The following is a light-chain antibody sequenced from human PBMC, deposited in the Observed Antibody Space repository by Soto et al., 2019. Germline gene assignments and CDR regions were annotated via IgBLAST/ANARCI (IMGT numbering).Light chain of an antibody. V-gene: IGKV3D-15*01. CDR2: GAS. CDR1: QSVDSN. CDR3: QQYNNWPLT. Sequence: DIVMTQSPATLSVSLGDGATLPCRASQSVDSNLAWYQQKPGKTPKLLIYGASTMPTGIPARFGGSGSGTEFTLTIISLQPEDSAVYYCQQYNNWPLTFGEGTKVDI. J-gene: IGKJ4*01.